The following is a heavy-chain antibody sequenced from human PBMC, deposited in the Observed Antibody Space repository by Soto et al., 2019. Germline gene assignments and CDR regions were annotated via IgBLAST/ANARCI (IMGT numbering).Heavy chain of an antibody. CDR3: ARAPRLNWGLDY. D-gene: IGHD7-27*01. V-gene: IGHV3-74*01. J-gene: IGHJ4*02. CDR2: IKSDGSTT. Sequence: GXSLRLSCAASGFTFSIYWIHWVRQAPGKGLVWVSRIKSDGSTTSYADSVKGRFTISRDNAKNTLYLQMNSLRAEDTAVYYCARAPRLNWGLDYWGQGTLVTVYS. CDR1: GFTFSIYW.